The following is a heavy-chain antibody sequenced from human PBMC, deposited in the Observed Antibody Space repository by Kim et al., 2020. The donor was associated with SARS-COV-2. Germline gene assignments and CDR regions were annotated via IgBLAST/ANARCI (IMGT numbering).Heavy chain of an antibody. CDR2: ISSTSSTI. V-gene: IGHV3-48*04. J-gene: IGHJ2*01. Sequence: GVSLRLSCAASGFTFSLYTMNWVRQAPGKGPEWISHISSTSSTIYYADSVKGRLTVSRDNAKNSLYLQMNSLRAEDTAIYFCTRENFWYFDLWGRGTLVT. D-gene: IGHD1-7*01. CDR3: TRENFWYFDL. CDR1: GFTFSLYT.